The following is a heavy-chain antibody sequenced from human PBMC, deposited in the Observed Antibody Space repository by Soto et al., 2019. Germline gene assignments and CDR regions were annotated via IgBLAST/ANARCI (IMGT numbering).Heavy chain of an antibody. CDR1: GYTFTSYG. CDR3: ARVGVAAAFRYYFDY. D-gene: IGHD6-13*01. V-gene: IGHV1-18*01. Sequence: ASVKVSCKASGYTFTSYGISWVRQAPGQGLEWMGWISPYNGNTNYAQKLQGRVTMTTDTSTSTAYMELRSLRSDDTAVYYCARVGVAAAFRYYFDYWDQGTLVTVSS. CDR2: ISPYNGNT. J-gene: IGHJ4*02.